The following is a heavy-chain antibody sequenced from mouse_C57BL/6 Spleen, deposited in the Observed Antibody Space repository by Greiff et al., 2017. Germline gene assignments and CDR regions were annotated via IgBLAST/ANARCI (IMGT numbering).Heavy chain of an antibody. V-gene: IGHV1-7*01. D-gene: IGHD1-1*01. CDR3: ARSPITTVEYWDVDD. Sequence: VQLQQSGAELAKPGASVKLSCKASGYTFTSYWMHWVKQRPGQGLEWIGYINPSSGYTKYNQKFKDKATLTADKSSSTAYMQLSSLTSEDSAVYYCARSPITTVEYWDVDDWGTGTTVTVSS. CDR1: GYTFTSYW. CDR2: INPSSGYT. J-gene: IGHJ1*03.